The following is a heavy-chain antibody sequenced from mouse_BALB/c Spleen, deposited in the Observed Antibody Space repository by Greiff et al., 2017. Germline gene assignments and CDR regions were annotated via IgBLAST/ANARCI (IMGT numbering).Heavy chain of an antibody. V-gene: IGHV5-9-1*01. CDR2: ISSGGSYT. CDR1: GFTFSSYA. CDR3: AQITTATDYYAMDY. D-gene: IGHD1-2*01. Sequence: EVMLVESGGGLVKPGGSLKLSCAASGFTFSSYAMSWVRQTPEKRLEWVATISSGGSYTYYPDSVKGRFTISRDNAKNTLYLQMSSLRSEDTAMYYCAQITTATDYYAMDYWGQGTSVTVSS. J-gene: IGHJ4*01.